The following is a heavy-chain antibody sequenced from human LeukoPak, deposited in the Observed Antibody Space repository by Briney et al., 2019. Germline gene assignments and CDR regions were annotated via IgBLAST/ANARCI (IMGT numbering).Heavy chain of an antibody. CDR2: ISYDGSNK. D-gene: IGHD4-23*01. J-gene: IGHJ4*02. CDR3: AKIGGNF. V-gene: IGHV3-30-3*02. Sequence: GGSLRLSCAASGFTFSSYAMHWVRQAPGKGLEWVAVISYDGSNKYYAGSVKGRFTISRDNAKNSLYLQMNSLRAEDTAVYYCAKIGGNFWGQGSLVTVSS. CDR1: GFTFSSYA.